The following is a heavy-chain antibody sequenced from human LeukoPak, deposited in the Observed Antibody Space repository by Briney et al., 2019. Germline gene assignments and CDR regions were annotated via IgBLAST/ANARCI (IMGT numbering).Heavy chain of an antibody. J-gene: IGHJ4*02. CDR3: ARDTEYYGSGSYDY. V-gene: IGHV4-4*07. CDR1: GGSISSYY. D-gene: IGHD3-10*01. Sequence: SETLSLTCIVSGGSISSYYWSWIRQPAGKGLEWIGRIYTSGSTNYNPSLKSRVTMSVDTSKNQFSLKLSSMTAADTAVYYCARDTEYYGSGSYDYWGQGTLVTVSS. CDR2: IYTSGST.